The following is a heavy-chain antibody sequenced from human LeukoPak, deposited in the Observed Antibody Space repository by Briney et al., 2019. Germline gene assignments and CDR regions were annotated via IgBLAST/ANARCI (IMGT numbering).Heavy chain of an antibody. CDR2: ITGNSGTI. CDR1: GFNFDQYA. CDR3: VRSVGSDWGHFDF. Sequence: GRSLRLSCVASGFNFDQYAMFWVRQAPGKGLEWVTGITGNSGTIAYADSVKGPFTISRDNAKSSLYLQMNSLRTEDTALYYCVRSVGSDWGHFDFRGQGTLVSVSS. V-gene: IGHV3-9*01. D-gene: IGHD7-27*01. J-gene: IGHJ4*02.